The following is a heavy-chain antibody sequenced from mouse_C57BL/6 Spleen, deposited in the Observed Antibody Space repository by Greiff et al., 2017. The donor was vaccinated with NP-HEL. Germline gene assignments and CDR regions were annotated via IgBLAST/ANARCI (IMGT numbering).Heavy chain of an antibody. CDR2: IRNKANGYTT. D-gene: IGHD2-2*01. CDR3: ARSRSDGYVYFDY. J-gene: IGHJ2*01. V-gene: IGHV7-3*01. CDR1: GFTFTDYY. Sequence: EVQVVESGGGLVQPGGSLSLSCAASGFTFTDYYMSWVRQPPGKALEWLGFIRNKANGYTTEYSASVKGRFTISRDNSQSILYLQMNALRAEDRATYYCARSRSDGYVYFDYWGQGTTLTVSS.